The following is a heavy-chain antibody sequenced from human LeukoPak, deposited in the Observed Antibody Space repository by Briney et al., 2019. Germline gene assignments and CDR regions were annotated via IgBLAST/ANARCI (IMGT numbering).Heavy chain of an antibody. CDR2: IKSKINDGTA. J-gene: IGHJ4*02. Sequence: PGGSLRLSCAASGFTLSNAWMSWVRQAPGKGLEWVGRIKSKINDGTADYAAPVKGRFTISRDDSKNTLSLQMNSLKTEDTAVYYCTTVTDGGSDYWGQGTLVTVSS. CDR1: GFTLSNAW. D-gene: IGHD2-8*01. CDR3: TTVTDGGSDY. V-gene: IGHV3-15*01.